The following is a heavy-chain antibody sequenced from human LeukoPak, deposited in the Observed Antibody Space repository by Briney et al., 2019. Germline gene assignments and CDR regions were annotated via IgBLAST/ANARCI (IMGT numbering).Heavy chain of an antibody. Sequence: ASVKISCKASGYTFTDHYMHWVQQAPGKGLEWMGRVDPEDNETKYGEKFQGRVTITADTSTDTSYMELSSLRSEDTAVYYCARETGSGSSALTRFDPWGQGTLVTVSS. CDR2: VDPEDNET. J-gene: IGHJ5*02. V-gene: IGHV1-69-2*01. D-gene: IGHD3-10*01. CDR3: ARETGSGSSALTRFDP. CDR1: GYTFTDHY.